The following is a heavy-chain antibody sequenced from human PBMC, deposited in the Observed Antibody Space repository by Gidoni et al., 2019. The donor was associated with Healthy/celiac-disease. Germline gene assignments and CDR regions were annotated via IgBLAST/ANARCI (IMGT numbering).Heavy chain of an antibody. CDR1: GYTFTGYY. CDR3: ARDGSNDFWSGYPFDY. V-gene: IGHV1-2*04. D-gene: IGHD3-3*01. CDR2: INPNSGGT. J-gene: IGHJ4*02. Sequence: QVQLVQSGAEVKKPGASVKVSCKASGYTFTGYYMHWVRQAPGQGLEWMGWINPNSGGTNYAQKFQGWVTMTRDTSISTAYMELSRLRSDDTAVYYCARDGSNDFWSGYPFDYWGQGTLVTVSS.